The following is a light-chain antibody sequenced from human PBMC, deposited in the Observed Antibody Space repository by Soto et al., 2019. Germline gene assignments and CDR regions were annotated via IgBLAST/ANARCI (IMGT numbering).Light chain of an antibody. J-gene: IGLJ3*02. V-gene: IGLV1-44*01. CDR1: SSNIGSNT. Sequence: QTVVTQPPSASGTPGQRVTISCSGSSSNIGSNTVNWYQQLPGTAPKLLIYSNNQRPSGVPDRFSGSKSGTSASLAISGLQSEYEADYYCAAWDYSLNGWVFGGGTKLTVL. CDR2: SNN. CDR3: AAWDYSLNGWV.